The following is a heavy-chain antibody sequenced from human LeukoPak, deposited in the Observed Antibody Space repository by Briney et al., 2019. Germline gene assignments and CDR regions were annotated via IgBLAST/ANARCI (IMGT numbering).Heavy chain of an antibody. V-gene: IGHV4-31*03. CDR2: IYYSGST. Sequence: PSETLSLTCTVSGGSISSGGYYWSWIRQHPGKGLEWIGYIYYSGSTYYNPPLKSRVTISVDTSKNQFSLKLSSVTAADTAVYYCARWGYCSGGSCYSYFDYWGQGTLVTVSS. CDR3: ARWGYCSGGSCYSYFDY. D-gene: IGHD2-15*01. J-gene: IGHJ4*02. CDR1: GGSISSGGYY.